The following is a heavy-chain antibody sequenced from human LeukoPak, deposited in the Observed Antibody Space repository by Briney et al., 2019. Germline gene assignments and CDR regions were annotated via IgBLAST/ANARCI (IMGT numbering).Heavy chain of an antibody. CDR2: IYHSGST. J-gene: IGHJ4*02. CDR3: ASGSGWYLPGGFDY. Sequence: SETLSLTCTVSGYSIRSGYYWGWIRQPPGKGLEWIGSIYHSGSTYYNPSLKSRVTISVDTSKNQFSLKLSSVTAADTAVYYCASGSGWYLPGGFDYWGQGTLVTVSS. CDR1: GYSIRSGYY. V-gene: IGHV4-38-2*02. D-gene: IGHD6-19*01.